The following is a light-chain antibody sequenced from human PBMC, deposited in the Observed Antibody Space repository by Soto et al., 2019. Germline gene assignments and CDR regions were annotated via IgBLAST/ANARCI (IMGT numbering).Light chain of an antibody. J-gene: IGLJ1*01. CDR3: CSYAGSSTHV. V-gene: IGLV2-23*02. Sequence: LTQPASVSGSPGQSITFSCTGTSSDVGSSNLVSWYQQHPGKAPKLLIYEVSKRPSGVSNRFSGSKSGNTASLTISGLQAEDEADYYCCSYAGSSTHVFGTGTKATVL. CDR2: EVS. CDR1: SSDVGSSNL.